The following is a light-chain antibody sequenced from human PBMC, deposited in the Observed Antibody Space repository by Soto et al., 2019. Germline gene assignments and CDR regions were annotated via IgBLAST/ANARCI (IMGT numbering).Light chain of an antibody. V-gene: IGLV2-14*01. Sequence: QSVLTQPASVSGSPGQSITISCTGTSSDIGGYKHVSWYQQHPGKAPKLMIYEVSNRPSGVSNRFSGSKSGNTASLTISGLQAGDEADYYCSSYTTSSTQVFGTGTKVTVL. CDR3: SSYTTSSTQV. CDR2: EVS. CDR1: SSDIGGYKH. J-gene: IGLJ1*01.